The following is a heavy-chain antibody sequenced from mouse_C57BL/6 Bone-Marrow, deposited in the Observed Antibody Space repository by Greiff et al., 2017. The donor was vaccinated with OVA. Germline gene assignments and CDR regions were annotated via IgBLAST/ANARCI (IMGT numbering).Heavy chain of an antibody. D-gene: IGHD2-5*01. J-gene: IGHJ2*01. CDR2: IWSGGST. Sequence: VKLQESGPGLVQPSQSLSITCTVSGFSLTSYGVHWVRQSPGKGLEWLGVIWSGGSTDYNAAFISRLSISKDNSKSQVFFKMNSLQADDTAIYYCARNGGAYYSNYDYFDYWGQGTTLTVSS. CDR1: GFSLTSYG. CDR3: ARNGGAYYSNYDYFDY. V-gene: IGHV2-2*01.